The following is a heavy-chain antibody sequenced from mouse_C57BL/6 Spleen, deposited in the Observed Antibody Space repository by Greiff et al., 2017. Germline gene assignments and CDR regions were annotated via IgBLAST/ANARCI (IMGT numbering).Heavy chain of an antibody. D-gene: IGHD1-2*01. CDR1: GYTFTGYY. J-gene: IGHJ2*01. CDR2: INPSTGGT. Sequence: VQLQQSGPELVKPGASVKISCKASGYTFTGYYMNWVKQSPEKSLEWIGEINPSTGGTTYNQKFKAKATLTVDKSSSTAYMQLKSLTSEDSAVYYCAREGDSTASFDYWGQGTTRTVSS. V-gene: IGHV1-42*01. CDR3: AREGDSTASFDY.